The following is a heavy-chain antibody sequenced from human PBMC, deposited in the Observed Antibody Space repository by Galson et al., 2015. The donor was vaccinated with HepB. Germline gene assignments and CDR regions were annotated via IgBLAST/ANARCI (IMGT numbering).Heavy chain of an antibody. Sequence: SVKVSCKASGSTFTSYYMHWVRQAPGQGLEWMGIINPSGGSTSYAQKFQGRVTMTRDTSTSTVYMELSSLRSEDTAVYYCARDPNYSGSPQHLDYWGQGTLVTVSS. CDR3: ARDPNYSGSPQHLDY. D-gene: IGHD1-26*01. CDR2: INPSGGST. CDR1: GSTFTSYY. J-gene: IGHJ4*02. V-gene: IGHV1-46*01.